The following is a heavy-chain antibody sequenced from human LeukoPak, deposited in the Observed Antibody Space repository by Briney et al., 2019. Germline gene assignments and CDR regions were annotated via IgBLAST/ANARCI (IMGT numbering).Heavy chain of an antibody. V-gene: IGHV2-70*11. J-gene: IGHJ4*02. CDR2: IDWDDDK. D-gene: IGHD6-13*01. CDR1: GFSLGTSGMC. CDR3: ARLIAASSYFDY. Sequence: ESGPTLVNPAQTLTLTCTFSGFSLGTSGMCVSWIRQPPGKALEWLARIDWDDDKYYSTSLRTRVSISKDTSKEQVVLTMTNMDPGDTATYYCARLIAASSYFDYWGQGMLVTVSS.